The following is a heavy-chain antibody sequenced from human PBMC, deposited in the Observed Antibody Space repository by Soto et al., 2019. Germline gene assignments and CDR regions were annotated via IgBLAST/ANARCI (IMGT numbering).Heavy chain of an antibody. D-gene: IGHD1-26*01. Sequence: SETLSLTCTVSGASISSSYWSWIRQSPGKGLEWIGYIFHSGSTYYTPALKSRVTLSVDTSKNQFSLNLNSVTAADTAVYYCARGGIPPSGYGIAYAMDVWGQGTTVTVSS. CDR2: IFHSGST. V-gene: IGHV4-4*08. J-gene: IGHJ6*02. CDR1: GASISSSY. CDR3: ARGGIPPSGYGIAYAMDV.